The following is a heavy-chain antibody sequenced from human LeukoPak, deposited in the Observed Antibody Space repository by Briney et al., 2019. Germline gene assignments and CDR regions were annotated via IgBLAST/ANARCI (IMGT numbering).Heavy chain of an antibody. CDR3: ARDVTTQDIVVVPAAHDAFDI. D-gene: IGHD2-2*01. Sequence: GASVKVSCKASGGTFSSYAISWVRQAPGQGLEWMGRIIPIFGIANYAQKFQGRVTITADKSTSTAYMELSSLRSEDTAVYYCARDVTTQDIVVVPAAHDAFDIWGQGTMVTVSS. CDR1: GGTFSSYA. CDR2: IIPIFGIA. V-gene: IGHV1-69*04. J-gene: IGHJ3*02.